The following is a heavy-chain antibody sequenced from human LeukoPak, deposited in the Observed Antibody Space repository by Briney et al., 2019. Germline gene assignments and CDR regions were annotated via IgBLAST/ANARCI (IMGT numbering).Heavy chain of an antibody. D-gene: IGHD2-8*01. Sequence: ASVKVSCKASGHTFTGYYMHWVRQAPGQGLEWMGWINPNSGGTNYAQKFQGRVTMTRDTSISTAYMELSRLRSDDTAVYYCARAGYCTNGVCYRGSYYYYYVDVWGKGTTVTVSS. V-gene: IGHV1-2*02. CDR1: GHTFTGYY. J-gene: IGHJ6*03. CDR2: INPNSGGT. CDR3: ARAGYCTNGVCYRGSYYYYYVDV.